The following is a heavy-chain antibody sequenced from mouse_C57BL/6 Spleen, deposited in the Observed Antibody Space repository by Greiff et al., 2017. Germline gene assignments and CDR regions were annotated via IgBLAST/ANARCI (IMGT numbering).Heavy chain of an antibody. CDR3: ARHYYGSSYAMDY. V-gene: IGHV2-6-1*01. Sequence: VKLQESGPGLVAPSQSLSITCTVSGFSLTSYGVHWVRQPPGKGLEWLVVIWSDGSTTYNSALKSRLSISKDNSKSQVFLKMNILQTDDTAMYYCARHYYGSSYAMDYWGQGTSVTVSS. CDR1: GFSLTSYG. J-gene: IGHJ4*01. D-gene: IGHD1-1*01. CDR2: IWSDGST.